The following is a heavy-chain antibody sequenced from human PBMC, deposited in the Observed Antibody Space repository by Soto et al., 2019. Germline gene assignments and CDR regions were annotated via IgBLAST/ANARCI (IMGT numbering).Heavy chain of an antibody. CDR2: IWYDGSNK. D-gene: IGHD5-12*01. Sequence: PGGSLRLSCAASGFTFSSYGMHWVRQAPGKGLEWVAVIWYDGSNKYYADSVKGRFTISRDNSKNTLYLQMNSLRAEDTAVYYCARGLPGLLVAFFDFWGQGTLVTVSS. CDR1: GFTFSSYG. J-gene: IGHJ4*02. V-gene: IGHV3-33*01. CDR3: ARGLPGLLVAFFDF.